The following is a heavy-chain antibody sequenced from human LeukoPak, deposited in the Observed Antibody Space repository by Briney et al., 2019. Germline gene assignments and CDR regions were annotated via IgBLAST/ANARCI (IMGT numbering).Heavy chain of an antibody. Sequence: GGSLRLSCAASGFTFSNYAMSWVRQAPGRGLEWGSVIRASGIDTYYADSVKGRFTISRDNSKNTLYLQLNSLRAGDTAVYYCAKDLGYCTTTSCSCDYWGQGTLCTVSS. CDR3: AKDLGYCTTTSCSCDY. D-gene: IGHD2-2*01. V-gene: IGHV3-23*01. J-gene: IGHJ4*02. CDR1: GFTFSNYA. CDR2: IRASGIDT.